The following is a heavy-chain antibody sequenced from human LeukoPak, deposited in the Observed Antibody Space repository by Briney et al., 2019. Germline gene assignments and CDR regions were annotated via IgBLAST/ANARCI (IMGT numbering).Heavy chain of an antibody. D-gene: IGHD3-22*01. CDR1: GGSISSSGYY. Sequence: SDTLSLTCTVSGGSISSSGYYWGWIRQPPGKGLEWIGNIYYSGSTYYNPSLKSRVTISVDTSKNQFSLNLISVTAADTAVYYCARLRDSSGYPVDYWGQGTLVTVSS. J-gene: IGHJ4*02. CDR3: ARLRDSSGYPVDY. V-gene: IGHV4-39*07. CDR2: IYYSGST.